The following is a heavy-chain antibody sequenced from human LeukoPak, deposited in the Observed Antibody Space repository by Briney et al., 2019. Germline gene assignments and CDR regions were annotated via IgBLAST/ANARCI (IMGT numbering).Heavy chain of an antibody. CDR3: ARSGYSHSWDY. D-gene: IGHD1-26*01. J-gene: IGHJ4*02. CDR1: GFTFSSYW. Sequence: PGGSLRLSCAASGFTFSSYWMSWVRQAPGKGLEWVANIKEDGGEIHFVDSMKGRFTISRDNAKNSLYLQMNSLRGDDTAVYYCARSGYSHSWDYRGQGTLVTVSS. V-gene: IGHV3-7*03. CDR2: IKEDGGEI.